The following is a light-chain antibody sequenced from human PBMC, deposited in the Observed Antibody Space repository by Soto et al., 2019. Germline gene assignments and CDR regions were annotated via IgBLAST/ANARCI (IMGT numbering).Light chain of an antibody. V-gene: IGLV2-14*01. J-gene: IGLJ1*01. CDR3: SSYTSSSTLV. CDR1: SSDVGGYNY. CDR2: DVS. Sequence: QSVLTQPRSVSGSPGQSITISCTATSSDVGGYNYVSWYQQHPGKAPKLMIYDVSNRPSGVFNRFSGSKSGNTASLTISGLQAEDEADYYCSSYTSSSTLVFGTGTKVTVL.